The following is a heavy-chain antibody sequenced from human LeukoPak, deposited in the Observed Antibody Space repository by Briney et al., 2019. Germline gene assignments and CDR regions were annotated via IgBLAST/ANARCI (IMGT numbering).Heavy chain of an antibody. Sequence: SETLSLTYTVSGGSISSDYWQWIRQPPGKGLEWIGYIYNSGSNNYNPSLKSRVTISIDTSKNQFSLKLTSVTAADTAVYYCATRGYWGQGTLVTVSS. D-gene: IGHD3-10*01. J-gene: IGHJ4*02. CDR3: ATRGY. CDR1: GGSISSDY. V-gene: IGHV4-59*08. CDR2: IYNSGSN.